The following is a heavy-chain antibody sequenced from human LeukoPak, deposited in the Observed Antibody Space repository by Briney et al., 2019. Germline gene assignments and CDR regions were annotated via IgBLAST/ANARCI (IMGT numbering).Heavy chain of an antibody. CDR3: ARSSGSYYSRSTDRNFDY. CDR1: GGSISSYY. J-gene: IGHJ4*02. D-gene: IGHD1-26*01. V-gene: IGHV4-4*07. CDR2: IHTSGST. Sequence: SETLSLTCTVSGGSISSYYWSWIRQPAGKGLEWIGRIHTSGSTNYNPSLKSRVTMSVDTSKNQFSLKLNSVTAADTAVYYCARSSGSYYSRSTDRNFDYWGQGTLVTVSS.